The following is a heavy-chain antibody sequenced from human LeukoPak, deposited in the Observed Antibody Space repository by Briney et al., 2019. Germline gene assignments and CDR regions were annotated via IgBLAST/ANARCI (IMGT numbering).Heavy chain of an antibody. CDR1: GFTFDDYA. Sequence: PGRSLRLSCAASGFTFDDYAMHWVRQAPGKGLEWVSGISWNSGSIGYADSVKGRFTISRDNSKNTMYLQVNSLRAEDTAVYYCGRHIYPWKYADGFDIWGQGTMVTVSS. D-gene: IGHD1-7*01. J-gene: IGHJ3*02. V-gene: IGHV3-9*01. CDR2: ISWNSGSI. CDR3: GRHIYPWKYADGFDI.